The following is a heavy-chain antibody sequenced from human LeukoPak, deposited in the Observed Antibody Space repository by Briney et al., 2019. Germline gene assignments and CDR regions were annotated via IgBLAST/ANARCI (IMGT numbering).Heavy chain of an antibody. J-gene: IGHJ5*01. V-gene: IGHV4-4*02. Sequence: SEPLSLTCKVSDGSISNVVWWGSVRPPPGKGLEWIGEIYHSGIANYNPSLKSRVSMSVDKSKNQFSLKLTSVTAADTAIYYCARIMDTAEDWFDSWGQGTLVTVSS. CDR3: ARIMDTAEDWFDS. CDR2: IYHSGIA. D-gene: IGHD5-18*01. CDR1: DGSISNVVW.